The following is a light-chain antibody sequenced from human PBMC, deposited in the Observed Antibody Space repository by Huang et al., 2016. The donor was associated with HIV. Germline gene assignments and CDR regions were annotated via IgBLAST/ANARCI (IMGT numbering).Light chain of an antibody. V-gene: IGKV3-20*01. CDR1: QSVSGSY. CDR3: QQYGSSPTT. CDR2: GGS. J-gene: IGKJ4*01. Sequence: EIVLTQSPGTLSLSPGERATLSCRASQSVSGSYLAWYQQKPGQAPRLLIDGGSSRATGIPDRFSGSGSGTDFTLTISRLEPEDFAVYYCQQYGSSPTTFGGGTKVEIK.